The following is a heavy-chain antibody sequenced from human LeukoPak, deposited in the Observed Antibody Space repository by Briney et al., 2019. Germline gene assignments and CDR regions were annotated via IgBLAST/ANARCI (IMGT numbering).Heavy chain of an antibody. CDR3: AREVDYYDSSGGIDY. J-gene: IGHJ4*02. CDR2: IYYSGST. Sequence: SQTLSLTCTVSGGSISSGGYYWSWIRQHPGKGLEWIGYIYYSGSTYYNPSLKSRVTISVDTSKNQFSLKLSSVTAADTAVYYCAREVDYYDSSGGIDYWGQGTPVTVSS. V-gene: IGHV4-31*03. D-gene: IGHD3-22*01. CDR1: GGSISSGGYY.